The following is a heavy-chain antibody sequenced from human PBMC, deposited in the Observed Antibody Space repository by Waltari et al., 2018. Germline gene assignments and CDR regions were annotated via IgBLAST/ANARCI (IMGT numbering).Heavy chain of an antibody. D-gene: IGHD5-18*01. CDR3: ATARDERTAMVFFDH. J-gene: IGHJ4*02. CDR1: GFSVSTTH. Sequence: DVQLVESGGGLVHPGGSLRLSCAASGFSVSTTHMSWVRQAPGRGLGGVSIMYPSGSSYTADPVEGRFTISRDISQNTVHLQMNNVRLEDSAIYYCATARDERTAMVFFDHWGQGTLVSVSS. V-gene: IGHV3-66*02. CDR2: MYPSGSS.